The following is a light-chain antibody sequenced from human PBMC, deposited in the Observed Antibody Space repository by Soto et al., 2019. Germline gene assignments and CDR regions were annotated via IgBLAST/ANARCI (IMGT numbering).Light chain of an antibody. J-gene: IGLJ2*01. CDR2: SNN. CDR1: NSNIGSRT. Sequence: QSVLTQPPSASGSPGLRVTISCSGSNSNIGSRTVTWYQQLPGTAPKLLIFSNNQRPSGVPDRFSGSKSGTSASLAISGLQSGDEDDYYCAAWDGSLNAVVFGGGTKLTVL. V-gene: IGLV1-44*01. CDR3: AAWDGSLNAVV.